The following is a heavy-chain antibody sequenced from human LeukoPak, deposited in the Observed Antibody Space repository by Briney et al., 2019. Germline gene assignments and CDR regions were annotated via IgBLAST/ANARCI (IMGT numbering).Heavy chain of an antibody. Sequence: GGSLRLSCAASGFTFSTYGMHWVRHAPGKGLVWVALTSYDGGNKLYADSVKGRFTLYRDNSNNTLYLKMNNLRAEDTAVYYCAKARYSSGWRTFEYWGQGTLVTVSS. CDR2: TSYDGGNK. D-gene: IGHD6-19*01. CDR1: GFTFSTYG. V-gene: IGHV3-30*18. CDR3: AKARYSSGWRTFEY. J-gene: IGHJ4*02.